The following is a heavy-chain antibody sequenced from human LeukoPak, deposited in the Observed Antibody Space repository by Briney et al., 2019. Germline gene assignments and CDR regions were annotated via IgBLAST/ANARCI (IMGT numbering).Heavy chain of an antibody. D-gene: IGHD3-3*01. CDR1: GGSFSGYY. J-gene: IGHJ5*02. Sequence: SETLSLTCAVYGGSFSGYYWSWIRQPQGKGLEWIGEINHSGSTNYNPSLKSRVTISVDTSKNQFSLKLSSVTAADTAVYYCSRGLLRFLEWLLPYNWFDPWGQGTLVTVSS. CDR2: INHSGST. V-gene: IGHV4-34*01. CDR3: SRGLLRFLEWLLPYNWFDP.